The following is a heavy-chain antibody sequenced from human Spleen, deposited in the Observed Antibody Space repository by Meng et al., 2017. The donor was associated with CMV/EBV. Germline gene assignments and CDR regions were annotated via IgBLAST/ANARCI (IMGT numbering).Heavy chain of an antibody. J-gene: IGHJ3*02. CDR1: GFTFSSYG. V-gene: IGHV3-30*02. CDR2: IRYDGSNE. Sequence: GESLKISCAASGFTFSSYGMHWVRQAPGKGLEWVAFIRYDGSNEHYGDSVKGRFTISRDSSKNTLYLQMNSLRPDDTAVYYCARVDILTGYDAFDIWGQGTMVTVSS. D-gene: IGHD3-9*01. CDR3: ARVDILTGYDAFDI.